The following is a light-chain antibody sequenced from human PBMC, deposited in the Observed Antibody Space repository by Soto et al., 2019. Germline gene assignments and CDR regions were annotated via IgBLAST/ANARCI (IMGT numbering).Light chain of an antibody. Sequence: QSALTQPASVSGSPGQSITISCTGTSSDVGGYNYVSWYQQHPGKAPKLMIYDVSNRPPGVSNRFSGSKSGNTASLTISGRHAEDEADYYCSSYTSRSTLVVFGGGTQLTVL. CDR2: DVS. J-gene: IGLJ2*01. V-gene: IGLV2-14*01. CDR1: SSDVGGYNY. CDR3: SSYTSRSTLVV.